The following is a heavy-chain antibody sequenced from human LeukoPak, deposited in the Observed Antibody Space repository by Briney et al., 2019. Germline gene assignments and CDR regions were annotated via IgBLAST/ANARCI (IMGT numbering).Heavy chain of an antibody. D-gene: IGHD3-3*01. V-gene: IGHV3-11*06. J-gene: IGHJ4*02. CDR3: ARDRGDFWSGYYYDY. Sequence: GGSLRLSCAASGFTFSDYYMSWIRQAPGKGLEWVSYISSSSSYTNYADSVKGRFTISRDNAKNSLYLQMNSLRAEDTAVYYCARDRGDFWSGYYYDYWGQGTLVTVSS. CDR2: ISSSSSYT. CDR1: GFTFSDYY.